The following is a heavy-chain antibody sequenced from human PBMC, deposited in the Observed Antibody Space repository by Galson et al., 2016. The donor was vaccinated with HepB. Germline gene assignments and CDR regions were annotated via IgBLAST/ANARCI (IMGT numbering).Heavy chain of an antibody. J-gene: IGHJ5*02. CDR1: GFTFSSYW. CDR2: ISGDGSST. D-gene: IGHD5-18*01. CDR3: AREVGYSYVVTINWFDP. V-gene: IGHV3-74*01. Sequence: LRLSCAASGFTFSSYWMHWVRQAPGKGLVWVSRISGDGSSTTYADSVKGRFTISRDNSKNTVYLQMNSLRAEDTAVYYCAREVGYSYVVTINWFDPWGQGTLVTVSS.